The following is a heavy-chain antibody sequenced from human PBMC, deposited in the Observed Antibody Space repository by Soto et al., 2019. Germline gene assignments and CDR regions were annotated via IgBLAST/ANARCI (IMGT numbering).Heavy chain of an antibody. V-gene: IGHV3-74*01. CDR3: ACWRNLVPVAPSDFDR. D-gene: IGHD2-8*02. CDR1: GFPLSNYG. Sequence: PWGSMRIAXAASGFPLSNYGMNWVRKTTGKGLMWVSRISPDGSDVGYADSVEGRSTVSRDNAKNTLHQQIHRLRAEDTATYYFACWRNLVPVAPSDFDRCAQATLVT. CDR2: ISPDGSDV. J-gene: IGHJ4*02.